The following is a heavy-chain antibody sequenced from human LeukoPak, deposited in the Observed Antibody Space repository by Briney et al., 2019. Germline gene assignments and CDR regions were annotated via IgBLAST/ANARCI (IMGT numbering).Heavy chain of an antibody. CDR1: GFTFSSYS. Sequence: GGSLRLSCAASGFTFSSYSMNWVRQAPGKGLEWVSYISSSSSTIYYADSVKGRFTISRDTSKDTLYLEMNSLRAEDTAVYYCARGRSPDYWYFDLWGRGTLVTVSS. CDR3: ARGRSPDYWYFDL. V-gene: IGHV3-48*01. J-gene: IGHJ2*01. CDR2: ISSSSSTI.